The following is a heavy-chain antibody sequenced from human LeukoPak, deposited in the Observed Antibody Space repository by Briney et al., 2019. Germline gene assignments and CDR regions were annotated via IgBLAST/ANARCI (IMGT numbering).Heavy chain of an antibody. D-gene: IGHD6-19*01. V-gene: IGHV3-23*01. CDR3: AKDSAVAGNYGMDV. CDR2: ISGSGGST. Sequence: GGSLRLSCAASGFTFSTYWMTWVRQAPGKGLEWVSAISGSGGSTYYADSVKGRSTISRDNSKNTLYLQMNSLRAEDTAVYYCAKDSAVAGNYGMDVWGQGTTVTVSS. J-gene: IGHJ6*02. CDR1: GFTFSTYW.